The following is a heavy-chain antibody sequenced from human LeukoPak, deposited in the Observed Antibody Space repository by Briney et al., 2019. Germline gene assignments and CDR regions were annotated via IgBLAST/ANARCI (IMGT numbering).Heavy chain of an antibody. CDR3: ARDALTGYLDH. J-gene: IGHJ4*02. V-gene: IGHV3-33*01. CDR1: GFTFSNYG. CDR2: IWYDGSKA. D-gene: IGHD3-10*01. Sequence: GGSLRLSCAASGFTFSNYGMQWARQAPGKGLQWVAVIWYDGSKANYADSVKGRFTISRDNSMNTLFLQMDSLRAEDTAVYYCARDALTGYLDHWGQGTPVTVSS.